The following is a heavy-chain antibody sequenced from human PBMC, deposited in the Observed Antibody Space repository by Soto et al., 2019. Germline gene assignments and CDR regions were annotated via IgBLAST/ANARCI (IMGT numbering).Heavy chain of an antibody. CDR1: GGSLSGYY. Sequence: QVQLQQWGAGLLKPSETLSLNCAVTGGSLSGYYWSWIRQPPGKGLEWIGEVKDGGHTNYSPSLSGXXTXSXAPSNNQFSLRLNSVTAADTGVYYCARGQEGVVATHWDQGSLVTVSS. CDR2: VKDGGHT. D-gene: IGHD5-12*01. CDR3: ARGQEGVVATH. J-gene: IGHJ4*02. V-gene: IGHV4-34*01.